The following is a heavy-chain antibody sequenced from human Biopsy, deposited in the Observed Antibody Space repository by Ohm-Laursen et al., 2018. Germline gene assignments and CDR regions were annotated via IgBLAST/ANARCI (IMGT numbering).Heavy chain of an antibody. CDR3: ARDRGFYSDRTVPGYFDL. CDR1: GGSSTGHY. V-gene: IGHV4-59*11. D-gene: IGHD3-22*01. Sequence: SQTLSLTCTVSGGSSTGHYWSWIRQPPGKGLEWIGYVYYTGSTDYNPSLQSRVTISVDTSKNHFSLRLRSVTPADTAIYYCARDRGFYSDRTVPGYFDLWGRGTLVTVSS. J-gene: IGHJ2*01. CDR2: VYYTGST.